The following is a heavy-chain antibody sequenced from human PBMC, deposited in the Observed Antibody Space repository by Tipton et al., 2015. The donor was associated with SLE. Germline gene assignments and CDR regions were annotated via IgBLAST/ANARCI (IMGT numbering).Heavy chain of an antibody. Sequence: GSLRLSCAASGFTFSSYGMHWVRQAPGKGLEWVAFIRYDGSNKYYADSVKGRFTISRDNAKNSLYLQMNSLRAEDTAVYYCARDWGEYSSSAAYYYGMDVWGQGPTVAVSS. D-gene: IGHD6-6*01. V-gene: IGHV3-30*02. CDR2: IRYDGSNK. J-gene: IGHJ6*02. CDR1: GFTFSSYG. CDR3: ARDWGEYSSSAAYYYGMDV.